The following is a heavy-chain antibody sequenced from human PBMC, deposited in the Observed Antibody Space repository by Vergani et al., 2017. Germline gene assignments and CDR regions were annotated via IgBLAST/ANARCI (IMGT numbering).Heavy chain of an antibody. CDR2: VSFRGDT. Sequence: QVKLQESGPGLVKPSETLSLTCTVSGASVNSYYWSWIRQPPGKGLEWMGYVSFRGDTLYDPSVKGRMTISLNTSSNQFSLKLTSVTAADTAVYYCARDRIALGEDAFDIWGQGTMVTVSS. V-gene: IGHV4-59*02. CDR1: GASVNSYY. D-gene: IGHD3-10*01. CDR3: ARDRIALGEDAFDI. J-gene: IGHJ3*02.